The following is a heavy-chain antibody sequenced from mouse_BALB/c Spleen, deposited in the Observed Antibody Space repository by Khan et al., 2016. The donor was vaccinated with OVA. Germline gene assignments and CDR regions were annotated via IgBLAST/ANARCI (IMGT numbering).Heavy chain of an antibody. CDR3: VRDGAYHSNDCWFAY. V-gene: IGHV1-4*01. D-gene: IGHD2-5*01. Sequence: QMQLEESGAELARPGASVKMSCKASGYTFTSYTIHWIKKRPGQGLEWIGYINPSNGYTNYNQKFKDKATLTTDKSSTTAYMQLSSLTSDDSAVDNCVRDGAYHSNDCWFAYWGQGTLVTVSA. J-gene: IGHJ3*01. CDR1: GYTFTSYT. CDR2: INPSNGYT.